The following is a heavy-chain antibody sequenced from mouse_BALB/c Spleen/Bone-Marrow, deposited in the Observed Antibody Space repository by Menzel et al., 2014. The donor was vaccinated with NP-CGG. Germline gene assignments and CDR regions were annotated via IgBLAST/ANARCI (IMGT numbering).Heavy chain of an antibody. CDR2: IDPEDGDT. CDR3: NRYDWYFDV. Sequence: DVKLQESGAELVRSGASVKLSCTASGFNIXDYHMHWVKQRPEQGLEWIGWIDPEDGDTEYAPKFQGKATMTADTSSNTAYLQLSSLTSEDTAVYYCNRYDWYFDVWGAGTTVTVSS. V-gene: IGHV14-4*02. J-gene: IGHJ1*01. D-gene: IGHD2-14*01. CDR1: GFNIXDYH.